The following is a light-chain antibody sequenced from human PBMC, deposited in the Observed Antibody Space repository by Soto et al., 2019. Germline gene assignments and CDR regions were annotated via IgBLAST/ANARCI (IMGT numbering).Light chain of an antibody. CDR2: SAF. V-gene: IGKV3-15*01. CDR3: QQYNKWPPWT. CDR1: QSISNN. J-gene: IGKJ1*01. Sequence: IGLTRSPATLSXSPGERXTLSCXASQSISNNLAWYQQKPGQAPMLVIYSAFTRATGIPARFSGSGSGTEFTLTISSLQSEDFAVYYCQQYNKWPPWTFGQGTKVDIK.